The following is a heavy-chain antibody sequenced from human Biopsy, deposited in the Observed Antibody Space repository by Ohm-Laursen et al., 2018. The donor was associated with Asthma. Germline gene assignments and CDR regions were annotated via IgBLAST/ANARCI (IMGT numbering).Heavy chain of an antibody. CDR2: ISVYNGNT. CDR1: GYTFNSAG. Sequence: ASVKVSCKTSGYTFNSAGITWVRQAPGQGLEGMGGISVYNGNTKVAQTRQDRVNMITDTSTSTAYMELRSLRSDDTAVYFCARAVDYSHYYGIDVWGQGTTVTVS. J-gene: IGHJ6*02. CDR3: ARAVDYSHYYGIDV. D-gene: IGHD3-10*01. V-gene: IGHV1-18*01.